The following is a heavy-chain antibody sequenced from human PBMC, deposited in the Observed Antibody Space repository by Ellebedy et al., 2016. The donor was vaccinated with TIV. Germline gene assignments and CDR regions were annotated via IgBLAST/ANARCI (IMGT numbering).Heavy chain of an antibody. CDR2: IKKDESEE. D-gene: IGHD2-15*01. Sequence: GESLKISCAGSGFSFSNNWMNWVRQAPGKGLEWVANIKKDESEEYYVDSVKGRFTISRDNAKSSLYLQMNNLRAEDTAIYYCAAGAGWLIDYWGQGTLVTVFS. J-gene: IGHJ4*02. V-gene: IGHV3-7*03. CDR1: GFSFSNNW. CDR3: AAGAGWLIDY.